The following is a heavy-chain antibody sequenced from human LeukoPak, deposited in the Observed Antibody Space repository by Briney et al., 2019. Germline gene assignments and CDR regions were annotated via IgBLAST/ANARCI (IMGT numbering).Heavy chain of an antibody. D-gene: IGHD7-27*01. Sequence: GGSLRLSCAASGFTFSTYIMNWVRQAPGKGLEWVSSISRSSSYIYYADSVKGRFTISRDNAKNSLYLQMNSLRAEDTAVYYCAKDLGLYYFDYWGQGTLVTVSS. CDR3: AKDLGLYYFDY. CDR2: ISRSSSYI. V-gene: IGHV3-21*04. J-gene: IGHJ4*02. CDR1: GFTFSTYI.